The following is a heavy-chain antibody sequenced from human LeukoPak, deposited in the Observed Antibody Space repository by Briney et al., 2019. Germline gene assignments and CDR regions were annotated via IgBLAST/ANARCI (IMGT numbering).Heavy chain of an antibody. Sequence: GGSLRLSCVASGFTFDDYDMHWVRQAPGKGLEWVSGVSWNRNNIGYADSVRGRFTISRDNAKNSLYLQMNSLRPEDTALYYCAKGNTASTHYGLDVWGQGTTVTVSS. CDR3: AKGNTASTHYGLDV. CDR1: GFTFDDYD. J-gene: IGHJ6*02. D-gene: IGHD4-17*01. CDR2: VSWNRNNI. V-gene: IGHV3-9*01.